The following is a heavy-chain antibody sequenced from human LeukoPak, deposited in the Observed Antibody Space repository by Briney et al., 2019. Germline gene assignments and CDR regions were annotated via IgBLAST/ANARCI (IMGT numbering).Heavy chain of an antibody. Sequence: SETLSLTCSVSGDSITGYYWSWIRQPPGKGLEWIGLIHYTGSAHYNPSLKSRVTISVDTSKNQFSLRMTSVTAADTALYYCARYAAAAGPNWFDPWGQGTLVTLSS. V-gene: IGHV4-59*01. CDR1: GDSITGYY. CDR3: ARYAAAAGPNWFDP. D-gene: IGHD6-13*01. J-gene: IGHJ5*02. CDR2: IHYTGSA.